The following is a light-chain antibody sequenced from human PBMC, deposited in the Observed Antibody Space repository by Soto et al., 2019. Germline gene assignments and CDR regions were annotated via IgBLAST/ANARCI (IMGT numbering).Light chain of an antibody. CDR1: QTMNGW. V-gene: IGKV1-5*01. CDR2: DVS. Sequence: DIQMTQSPSTLSASVGDRVTITCRASQTMNGWLAWYQQQPGRAPRLLIYDVSIRGSGVPSRFSGSGSETEFTLTISGLQPGDSATYYCQQYNSYSPTFGQGTKVDIK. CDR3: QQYNSYSPT. J-gene: IGKJ1*01.